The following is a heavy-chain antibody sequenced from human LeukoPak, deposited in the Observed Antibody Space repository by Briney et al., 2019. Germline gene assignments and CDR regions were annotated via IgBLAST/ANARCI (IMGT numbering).Heavy chain of an antibody. J-gene: IGHJ4*02. CDR1: GYTFTSYA. V-gene: IGHV1-3*01. CDR3: ARDYPGSGSSSRWDY. D-gene: IGHD6-13*01. Sequence: ASVKVSCKASGYTFTSYATHWMRQAPGQRLEWMGWINAGNGNTKYSQKFQGRVTITRDTSASTAYMELSSLRSEDTAVYYCARDYPGSGSSSRWDYWGQGTLVTVSS. CDR2: INAGNGNT.